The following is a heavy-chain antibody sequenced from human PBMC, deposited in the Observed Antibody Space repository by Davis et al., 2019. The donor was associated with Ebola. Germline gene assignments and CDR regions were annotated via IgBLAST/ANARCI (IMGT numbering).Heavy chain of an antibody. V-gene: IGHV1-46*01. CDR2: VNPGRGNT. D-gene: IGHD1-1*01. CDR3: SRSKTGILHFDY. J-gene: IGHJ4*02. Sequence: ASVPVSCKTSGYTFTNYYIHWVRQAPGQGLEWVGRVNPGRGNTDYAQNFRGRVSLTRDTSTTTVHMELSSLGSDDTAVFYCSRSKTGILHFDYWGQGTLVIVSS. CDR1: GYTFTNYY.